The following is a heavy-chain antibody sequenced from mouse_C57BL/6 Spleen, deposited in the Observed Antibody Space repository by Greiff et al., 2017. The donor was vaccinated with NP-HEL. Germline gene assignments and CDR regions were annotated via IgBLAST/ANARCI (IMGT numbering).Heavy chain of an antibody. J-gene: IGHJ2*01. D-gene: IGHD4-1*01. Sequence: QVQLQQSGAELVKPGASVKLSCTASGYTFTEYTIHWVKQRPGQGLEWIGWFYPGSGSIKYTAKFKGKATLTADKSSSPVYLELSRLTSEDSAVYYCARHCRPWEASGYFDYWGQGTTLTVSS. CDR3: ARHCRPWEASGYFDY. V-gene: IGHV1-62-2*01. CDR1: GYTFTEYT. CDR2: FYPGSGSI.